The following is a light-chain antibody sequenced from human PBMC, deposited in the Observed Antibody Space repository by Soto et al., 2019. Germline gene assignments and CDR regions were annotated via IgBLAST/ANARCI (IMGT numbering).Light chain of an antibody. CDR1: QSVGNNY. CDR2: HAS. Sequence: DIVLTQSPGTLSLSPGKRATLSCWASQSVGNNYLAWYQQKPGQAPRLLIYHASSRATGIPDRFSGSGSGTDFTLTISRLEPEDFAVYYCQQYGWSPPITFGQGKRLEIK. J-gene: IGKJ5*01. V-gene: IGKV3-20*01. CDR3: QQYGWSPPIT.